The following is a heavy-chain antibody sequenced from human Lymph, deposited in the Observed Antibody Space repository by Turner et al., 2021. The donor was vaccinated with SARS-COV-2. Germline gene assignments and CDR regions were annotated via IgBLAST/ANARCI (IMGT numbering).Heavy chain of an antibody. CDR2: INSGGSI. V-gene: IGHV3-53*02. Sequence: EVQLVETGGGLIQPGGSLRLSCAASGFNVSSNYMSWVRQAPGKGLEWFSVINSGGSIFYADSVSGRFTISRDNSKNTLYLQMNSLRAEDTAVYYCARDNPHDAFDIWGQGTMVTVSS. J-gene: IGHJ3*02. CDR1: GFNVSSNY. CDR3: ARDNPHDAFDI.